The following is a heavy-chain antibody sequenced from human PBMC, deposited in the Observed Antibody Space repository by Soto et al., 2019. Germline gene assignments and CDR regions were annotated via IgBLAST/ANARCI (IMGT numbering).Heavy chain of an antibody. Sequence: GGSLRLSCAASGFTFSSYWMHWVRQAPGKGLVWVSLINSDGSSTSYADSVKGRFTISRDNAKNTLYLQMNSLRAEDTAVYYCEVTDXGSYYFDYWGQGTLVTVSS. D-gene: IGHD5-18*01. CDR3: EVTDXGSYYFDY. V-gene: IGHV3-74*01. CDR2: INSDGSST. J-gene: IGHJ4*02. CDR1: GFTFSSYW.